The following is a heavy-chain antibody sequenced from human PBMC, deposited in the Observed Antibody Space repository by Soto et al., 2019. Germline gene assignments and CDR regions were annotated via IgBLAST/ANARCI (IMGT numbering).Heavy chain of an antibody. J-gene: IGHJ5*02. CDR2: VYATGTT. V-gene: IGHV4-4*07. CDR1: GGSISKFY. D-gene: IGHD3-10*01. CDR3: VRDGSKTLRDWFDP. Sequence: KSSETLSLTCSVSGGSISKFYWSRIRKTAGKGLEWMGRVYATGTTDYNPSLRSRVAMSVDISRKTFSLRLTSVTAADTGMYYCVRDGSKTLRDWFDPWGQGKLVTVS.